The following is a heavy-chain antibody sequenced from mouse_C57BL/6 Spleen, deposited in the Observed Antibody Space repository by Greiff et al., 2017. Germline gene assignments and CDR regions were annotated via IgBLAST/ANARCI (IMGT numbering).Heavy chain of an antibody. Sequence: DVKLQESGPGLVKPSQSLSLTCSVTGYSITSGYYWNWIRQFPGNKLEWMGYISYDGSNNYNPSLKNRISITRDTSKNQFFLKLNSVTTEDTATYYGARKNDSYSHYYAMDYWGKGTSVTVSS. CDR3: ARKNDSYSHYYAMDY. V-gene: IGHV3-6*01. J-gene: IGHJ4*01. CDR2: ISYDGSN. D-gene: IGHD2-3*01. CDR1: GYSITSGYY.